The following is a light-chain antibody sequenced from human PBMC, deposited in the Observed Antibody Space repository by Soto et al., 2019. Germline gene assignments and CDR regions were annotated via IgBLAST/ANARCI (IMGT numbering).Light chain of an antibody. CDR2: AAS. CDR1: QTISNY. Sequence: DIQMTQSPSSLSASVGDRVTITCQASQTISNYLNWYQQKPGKAPYLLIYAASSLQSGVPSRFSGSSSGTDFTLTITSLQPEDFATYYCQQTYSTPITFGQGTRLEIK. CDR3: QQTYSTPIT. V-gene: IGKV1-39*01. J-gene: IGKJ5*01.